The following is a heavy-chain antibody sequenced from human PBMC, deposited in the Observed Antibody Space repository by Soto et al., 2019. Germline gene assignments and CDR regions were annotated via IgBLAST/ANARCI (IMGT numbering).Heavy chain of an antibody. CDR2: IYYSGST. Sequence: QVQLQEPGPGLVKPSGTLSLTCTVPGGSISSYYWSWIRQPPGKGLEWIGYIYYSGSTNYNPSLKSRVTISVDTSKNQFSLKLSSVTAADTAVYYCARRSGAHYGMDVWGQGTTVTVSS. D-gene: IGHD2-15*01. V-gene: IGHV4-59*01. CDR1: GGSISSYY. CDR3: ARRSGAHYGMDV. J-gene: IGHJ6*02.